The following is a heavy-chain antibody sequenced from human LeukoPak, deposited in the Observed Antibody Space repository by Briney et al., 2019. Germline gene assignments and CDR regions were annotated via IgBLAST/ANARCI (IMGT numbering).Heavy chain of an antibody. J-gene: IGHJ4*02. D-gene: IGHD6-19*01. CDR2: ISSSGSTI. Sequence: GGSLRLSCAASGFTFSSYEMNWVRQAPGKGLEWISYISSSGSTIYYADSVKGRFTISRDNAKNSLYLQMNSLRAEDTAVYYCARDLRLRAVASYWGRGTLVTVSS. CDR3: ARDLRLRAVASY. V-gene: IGHV3-48*03. CDR1: GFTFSSYE.